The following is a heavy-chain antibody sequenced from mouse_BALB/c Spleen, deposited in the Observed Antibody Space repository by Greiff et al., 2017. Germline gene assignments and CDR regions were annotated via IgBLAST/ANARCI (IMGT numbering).Heavy chain of an antibody. D-gene: IGHD1-1*01. CDR2: IDPENGNT. Sequence: EVQLQQSGAELVRPGASVKLSCKASGFTIKDYYMHWVKQRPEQGLEWIGWIDPENGNTIYDPKFQGKASITADTSSNTAYLQLSSLTSEDTAVYDCARSEGYGSRRAMDYWGQGTSVTVSS. CDR3: ARSEGYGSRRAMDY. CDR1: GFTIKDYY. V-gene: IGHV14-1*02. J-gene: IGHJ4*01.